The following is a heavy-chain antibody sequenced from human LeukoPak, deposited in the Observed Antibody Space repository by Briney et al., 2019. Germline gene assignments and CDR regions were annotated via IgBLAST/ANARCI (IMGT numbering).Heavy chain of an antibody. Sequence: PGGSLRLSCAASGFTFGHYHMSWTRQAPGKGLEGVSYISISGATIHYADSVKGRFTISRDNAKNSLNLKMNARRAEDTAVYYCARVRGSYCSDHWGQGTLVTVSS. D-gene: IGHD1-26*01. CDR2: ISISGATI. V-gene: IGHV3-11*04. CDR1: GFTFGHYH. J-gene: IGHJ4*02. CDR3: ARVRGSYCSDH.